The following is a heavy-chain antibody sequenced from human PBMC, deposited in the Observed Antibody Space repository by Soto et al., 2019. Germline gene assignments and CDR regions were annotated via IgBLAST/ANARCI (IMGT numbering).Heavy chain of an antibody. CDR3: AESEDGHASGYSYGQRPGY. J-gene: IGHJ4*02. CDR1: GFTFSSYA. D-gene: IGHD5-18*01. V-gene: IGHV3-30-3*01. CDR2: ISYDGSNK. Sequence: GGSLRLSCAASGFTFSSYAMHWVRQAPGKGLEWVAVISYDGSNKYYADSVKGRFTISRDNSKNTLYLQMNSLRAEDTAVYYCAESEDGHASGYSYGQRPGYWGQGTLVTV.